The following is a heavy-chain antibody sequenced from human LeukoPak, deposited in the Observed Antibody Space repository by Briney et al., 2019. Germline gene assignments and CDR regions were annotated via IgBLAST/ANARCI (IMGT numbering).Heavy chain of an antibody. CDR1: GGSISSYY. CDR2: IYYSGST. J-gene: IGHJ4*02. Sequence: SETLSLTCTVSGGSISSYYWSWIRQPPGKGLEWIGYIYYSGSTNYNPSLKSRVTISVDTSKNQFSLELSSVTAADTAVYYCARALSSGWPFDYWGQGTLVTVSS. V-gene: IGHV4-59*01. CDR3: ARALSSGWPFDY. D-gene: IGHD6-19*01.